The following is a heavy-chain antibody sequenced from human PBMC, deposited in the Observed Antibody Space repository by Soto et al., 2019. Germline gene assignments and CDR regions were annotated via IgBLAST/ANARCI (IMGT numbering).Heavy chain of an antibody. CDR1: TFSMYS. D-gene: IGHD1-26*01. J-gene: IGHJ5*02. V-gene: IGHV3-21*02. CDR2: ISSGGVYI. Sequence: EVQIVESGGGLVQPGGSLRLSCNFTFSMYSMDWVRQAPGKGPEWVASISSGGVYIKYADSVKGRFTISRDNAKNSVSLQMNSLRVDDTALYFCTRDQGGSYDSWFDPWGQGTLVTVSS. CDR3: TRDQGGSYDSWFDP.